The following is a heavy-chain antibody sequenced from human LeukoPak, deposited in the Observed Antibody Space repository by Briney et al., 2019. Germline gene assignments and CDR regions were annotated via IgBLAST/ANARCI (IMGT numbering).Heavy chain of an antibody. CDR3: ARPALVGRGYDSPSQAAFDI. CDR1: GYTFTSYG. J-gene: IGHJ3*02. CDR2: ISAYNGNT. V-gene: IGHV1-18*01. Sequence: ASVKVSCKASGYTFTSYGISWVRQAPGQGLEWMGWISAYNGNTNYAQKLQGRVTMTTDTSTSTAYMELRSLRSDDTAVYYCARPALVGRGYDSPSQAAFDIWGQGTMVTVSS. D-gene: IGHD3-22*01.